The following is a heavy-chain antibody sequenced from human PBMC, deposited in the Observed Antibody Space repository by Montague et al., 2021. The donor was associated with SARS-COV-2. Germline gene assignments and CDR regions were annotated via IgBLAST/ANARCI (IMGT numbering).Heavy chain of an antibody. Sequence: SETLSLTCTVSGDSITNNYYCGWIRQPPGKGLEWIGTIYHSGTTYYNPSLKSRVTISVDTSNNQFSLKLTSVAAADTAEYYCARRHVVASKRAFDYWGQGTLVTVSS. CDR1: GDSITNNYY. V-gene: IGHV4-38-2*02. D-gene: IGHD2-21*01. CDR2: IYHSGTT. J-gene: IGHJ4*02. CDR3: ARRHVVASKRAFDY.